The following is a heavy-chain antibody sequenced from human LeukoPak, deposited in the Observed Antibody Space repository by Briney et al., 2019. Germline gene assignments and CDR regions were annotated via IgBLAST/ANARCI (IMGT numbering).Heavy chain of an antibody. CDR3: ARVLTGLLGWFDP. J-gene: IGHJ5*02. CDR1: GGSISSSNW. D-gene: IGHD1-26*01. CDR2: IYYSGST. V-gene: IGHV4-4*02. Sequence: SGTLSLTCAVSGGSISSSNWWSWIRQPPGKGLEWIGSIYYSGSTYYNPSLKSRVTISVDTSKNQFSLKLSSVTAADTAVYYCARVLTGLLGWFDPWGQGTLVTVSS.